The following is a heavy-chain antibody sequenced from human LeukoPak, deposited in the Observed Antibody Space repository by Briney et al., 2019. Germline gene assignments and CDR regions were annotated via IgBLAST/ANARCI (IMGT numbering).Heavy chain of an antibody. CDR3: ARIGGSVDIGWFFDY. V-gene: IGHV3-7*01. CDR2: RKQDGSEK. CDR1: GITLSNYG. Sequence: GGSLRLSCAVSGITLSNYGLSWGRQAPGKGLGWVANRKQDGSEKLYLDSLKGRFTISRDNAKTSLYLQMNSLRAEDTAVYYCARIGGSVDIGWFFDYWGQGTLVTVSS. D-gene: IGHD6-19*01. J-gene: IGHJ4*02.